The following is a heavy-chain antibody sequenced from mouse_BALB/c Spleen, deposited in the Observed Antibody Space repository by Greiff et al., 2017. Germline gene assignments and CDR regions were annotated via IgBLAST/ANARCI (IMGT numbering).Heavy chain of an antibody. CDR2: ISSGGSYT. D-gene: IGHD2-14*01. Sequence: EVQVVESGGGLVKPGGSLKLSCAASGFTFSSYAMSWVRQSPEKRLEWVAEISSGGSYTYYPDTVTGRFTISRDNAKNTLYLEMSSLRSEDTAMYYCATYYRYEVPAYWGQGTLVTVSA. J-gene: IGHJ3*01. CDR1: GFTFSSYA. V-gene: IGHV5-9-4*01. CDR3: ATYYRYEVPAY.